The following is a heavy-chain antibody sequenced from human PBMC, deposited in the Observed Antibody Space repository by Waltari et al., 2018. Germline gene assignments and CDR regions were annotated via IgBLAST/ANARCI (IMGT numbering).Heavy chain of an antibody. D-gene: IGHD3-10*01. CDR2: IYYSGST. CDR3: ARGGLWTYYFDY. J-gene: IGHJ4*02. Sequence: QVQLQESGPGLVKPSETLSLTCTVSGGSINSYYWSWIRQPQGKGLEWIGYIYYSGSTNNNPSLKSRVTMSVDTSKNQFSLKLRSVTAADTAVYYCARGGLWTYYFDYWGQGTLVTVSS. CDR1: GGSINSYY. V-gene: IGHV4-59*01.